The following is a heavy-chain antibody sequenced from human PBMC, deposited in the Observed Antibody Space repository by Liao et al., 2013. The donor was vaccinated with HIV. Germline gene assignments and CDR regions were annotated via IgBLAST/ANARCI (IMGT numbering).Heavy chain of an antibody. CDR3: ARGLSAVRDTAELFDY. D-gene: IGHD5-18*01. J-gene: IGHJ4*02. CDR2: IYYSGST. Sequence: QLQLQESGPGLVKPSETLSLTCTVSGGSISSSSYYWGWIRQPPGKGLEWIGSIYYSGSTYYNLSLKSRVTISGDTSKNQFSLKLSSVTAADTAVYYCARGLSAVRDTAELFDYWGQGTLVTVSS. CDR1: GGSISSSSYY. V-gene: IGHV4-39*07.